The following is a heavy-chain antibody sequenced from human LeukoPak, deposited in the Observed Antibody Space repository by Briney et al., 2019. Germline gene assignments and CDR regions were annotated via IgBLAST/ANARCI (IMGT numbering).Heavy chain of an antibody. CDR2: INPNSGGT. CDR1: GYTFTGYY. D-gene: IGHD5-12*01. V-gene: IGHV1-2*02. CDR3: ARVDIVATPRGYFDY. Sequence: GASVKVSCKASGYTFTGYYMHWVRQAPGQGLEWMGWINPNSGGTNYAQKFQGRVTMTRDTSISTAYMELSRLRSDDTAVYYCARVDIVATPRGYFDYWGRGTLVTVSS. J-gene: IGHJ4*02.